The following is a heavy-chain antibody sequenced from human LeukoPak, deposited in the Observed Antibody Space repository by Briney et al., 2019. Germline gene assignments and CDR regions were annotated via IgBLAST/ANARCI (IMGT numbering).Heavy chain of an antibody. CDR3: ARHGSGTAFPYYYYMDV. D-gene: IGHD1-1*01. CDR2: IYPGDSDT. Sequence: GESLKISCKGSGYSFTSYWIGWVRHMPGKGLEWVGIIYPGDSDTRYSPSFQGQVNISADKSITTAYLQWSSLKASDTAMYYCARHGSGTAFPYYYYMDVWGKGTTVTVSS. J-gene: IGHJ6*03. CDR1: GYSFTSYW. V-gene: IGHV5-51*01.